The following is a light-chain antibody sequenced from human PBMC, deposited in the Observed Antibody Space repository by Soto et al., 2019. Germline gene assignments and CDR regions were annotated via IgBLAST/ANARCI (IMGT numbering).Light chain of an antibody. Sequence: QSVLTQPPSASGTPGQRVTISCSGRSSNIGGNTVHCYQQLPGTAPKLLIYSNSQRPSGVPDRFSGSKSGTSASLAISGLQSEDEADYYCATWDDSLIGPVFGGGTKVTVL. CDR1: SSNIGGNT. CDR3: ATWDDSLIGPV. CDR2: SNS. J-gene: IGLJ3*02. V-gene: IGLV1-44*01.